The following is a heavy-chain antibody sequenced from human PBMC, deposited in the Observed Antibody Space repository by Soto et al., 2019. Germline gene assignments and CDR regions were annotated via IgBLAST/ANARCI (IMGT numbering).Heavy chain of an antibody. CDR1: GYTFTSYG. CDR2: ISAYNGNT. CDR3: ARGKWNTYDILTGYYTLDY. J-gene: IGHJ4*02. D-gene: IGHD3-9*01. V-gene: IGHV1-18*01. Sequence: ASVKVSCKASGYTFTSYGISWVRQAPGQGLEWMGWISAYNGNTNYAQKLQGRVTMTTDTSTSTAYMELRSLRSDDTAVYYCARGKWNTYDILTGYYTLDYWGQGTLVTVSS.